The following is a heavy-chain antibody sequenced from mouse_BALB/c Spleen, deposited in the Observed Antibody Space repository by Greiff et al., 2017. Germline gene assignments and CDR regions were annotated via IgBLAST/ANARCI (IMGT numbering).Heavy chain of an antibody. CDR2: INPYNDGT. CDR1: GYTFTSYV. Sequence: VQLKQSGPELVKPGASVKMSCKASGYTFTSYVMHWVKQKPGQGLEWIGYINPYNDGTKYNEKFKGKATLTSDKSSSTAYMELSSLTSEDSAVYYCARETYYGSSHWYFDVWGAGTTVTVSS. D-gene: IGHD1-1*01. V-gene: IGHV1-14*01. CDR3: ARETYYGSSHWYFDV. J-gene: IGHJ1*01.